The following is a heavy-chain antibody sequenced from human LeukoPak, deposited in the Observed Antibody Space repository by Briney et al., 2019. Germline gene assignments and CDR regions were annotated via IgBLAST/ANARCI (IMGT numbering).Heavy chain of an antibody. CDR2: IYYSGST. Sequence: SETLSLTCTVSGGSISSGDYYWSWIRQPPGKGLEWIGYIYYSGSTNYNPSLKSRVTISVDMSKNHFSLKLSSVTAADTAVYYCARGIRSYPYYFDFWGQGTLVTVSS. CDR1: GGSISSGDYY. CDR3: ARGIRSYPYYFDF. V-gene: IGHV4-61*03. J-gene: IGHJ4*02. D-gene: IGHD1-26*01.